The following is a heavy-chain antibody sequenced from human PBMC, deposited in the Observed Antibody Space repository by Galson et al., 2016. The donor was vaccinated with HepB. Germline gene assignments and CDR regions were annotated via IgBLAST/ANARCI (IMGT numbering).Heavy chain of an antibody. CDR3: ASEDRSDGFKYYFDY. V-gene: IGHV3-30-3*01. J-gene: IGHJ4*02. CDR1: GFTFSSYA. Sequence: SLRLSCAASGFTFSSYAMDWVRQAPGKGLEWMAVISKDGSDYYYADSVKGRFTISRDNSKNTLYLQMNSLRAEDTAVYYCASEDRSDGFKYYFDYWGQGTLVTVSS. D-gene: IGHD5-24*01. CDR2: ISKDGSDY.